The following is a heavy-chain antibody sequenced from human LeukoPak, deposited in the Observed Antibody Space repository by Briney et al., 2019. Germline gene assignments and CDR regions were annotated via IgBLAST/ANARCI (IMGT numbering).Heavy chain of an antibody. CDR2: IMPDGSER. J-gene: IGHJ6*03. V-gene: IGHV3-7*01. CDR3: ARGAHYMDV. Sequence: GGSLRLSCAASGFTFSNYWMSWVRQAPGKGLEWVANIMPDGSERYFVDSVKGRFTFSRDNAKNSLYLQMNSLRAEDTAVYNCARGAHYMDVWGKGTTVTVSS. CDR1: GFTFSNYW.